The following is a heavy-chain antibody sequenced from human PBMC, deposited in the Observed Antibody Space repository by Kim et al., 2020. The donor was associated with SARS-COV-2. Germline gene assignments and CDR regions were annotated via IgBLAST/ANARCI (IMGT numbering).Heavy chain of an antibody. J-gene: IGHJ2*01. Sequence: SLKSRVTISVDTSKNQFSLKLSSVTAADTAVYYCARPGVAAAGTDWYFDLWGRGTLVTVSS. D-gene: IGHD6-13*01. V-gene: IGHV4-31*02. CDR3: ARPGVAAAGTDWYFDL.